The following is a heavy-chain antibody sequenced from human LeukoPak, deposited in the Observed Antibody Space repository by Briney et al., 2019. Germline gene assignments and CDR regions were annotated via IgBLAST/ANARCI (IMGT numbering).Heavy chain of an antibody. CDR3: ARDQCSTTSCKYFQH. Sequence: PGGSLRLSCAASGFTVSSNYMSWVRQAPGKGLEYLSGISSDGGSTYRANSVKGRFTISRDNSKNTLYLQMGSLRAEDMAVYYCARDQCSTTSCKYFQHWGQGTLVTVSS. D-gene: IGHD2-2*01. CDR1: GFTVSSNY. J-gene: IGHJ1*01. V-gene: IGHV3-64*01. CDR2: ISSDGGST.